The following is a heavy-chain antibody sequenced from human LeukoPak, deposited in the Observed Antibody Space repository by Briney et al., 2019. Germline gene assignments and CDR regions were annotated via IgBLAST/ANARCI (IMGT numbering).Heavy chain of an antibody. CDR3: ARDPTTVVTTPYYFDF. CDR1: GGSFSGYH. V-gene: IGHV4-34*01. J-gene: IGHJ4*02. CDR2: INDRGHT. D-gene: IGHD4-23*01. Sequence: SETLSLTCAVHGGSFSGYHWNWIRQSPGKGLEWIGEINDRGHTNYNPSLESRITISVDTSKKQFSLNLSSVTAADTAVYYCARDPTTVVTTPYYFDFWGQGALVTVSS.